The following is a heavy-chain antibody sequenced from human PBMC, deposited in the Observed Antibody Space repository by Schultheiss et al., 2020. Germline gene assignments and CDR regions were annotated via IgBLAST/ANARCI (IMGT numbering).Heavy chain of an antibody. D-gene: IGHD2-2*02. V-gene: IGHV3-30*18. CDR2: ISYDGSNK. Sequence: GGSLRLSCAASGFTFSSYGMHWVRQAPGKGLEWVAVISYDGSNKYYADSVKGRFTISRDNSKNTLYLQMNSLRAEDTAVYYCAKDIVVVPAAIHPPQQLVQPGAPDYWGQGTLVTVSS. CDR3: AKDIVVVPAAIHPPQQLVQPGAPDY. CDR1: GFTFSSYG. J-gene: IGHJ4*02.